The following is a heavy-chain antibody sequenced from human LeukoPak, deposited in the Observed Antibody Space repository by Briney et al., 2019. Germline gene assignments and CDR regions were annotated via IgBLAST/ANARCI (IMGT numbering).Heavy chain of an antibody. J-gene: IGHJ4*02. CDR1: GGSISSFS. CDR3: ARHQLNFDY. Sequence: PSETLSLTCTVSGGSISSFSWSWIRQPPGRGLEWIGYIDYSGGTNYNPSLKSRVIISVDTSENQFSLKLSSVTAADTAVYYCARHQLNFDYWGQGILVTVSS. CDR2: IDYSGGT. D-gene: IGHD1-1*01. V-gene: IGHV4-59*08.